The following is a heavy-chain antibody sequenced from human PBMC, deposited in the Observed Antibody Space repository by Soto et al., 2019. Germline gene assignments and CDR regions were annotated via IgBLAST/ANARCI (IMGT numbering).Heavy chain of an antibody. D-gene: IGHD3-10*01. J-gene: IGHJ6*02. CDR2: ISASGGST. CDR1: GFTFTNYA. CDR3: AKDRRGFGGYYIYGMDV. V-gene: IGHV3-23*01. Sequence: EVQLLESGGGLVQPGGSLRLSCAASGFTFTNYAMSWVRQAPGKGLEWVSTISASGGSTYHADSVKGRFTISRDNFKNPVSIQIKSPRDEGTAACYWAKDRRGFGGYYIYGMDVWGQGTTVTVS.